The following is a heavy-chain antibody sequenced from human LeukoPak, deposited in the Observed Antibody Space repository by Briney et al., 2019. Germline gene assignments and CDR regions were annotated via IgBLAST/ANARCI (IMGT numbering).Heavy chain of an antibody. Sequence: GASVKVSCKASGYTFTSYYMHWVRQAPGQGLEWMGWLNPNSGGTDYAQKFRGRVTMTRDTSTSTAYMELRWLTSDDTAVYHCARGGYFGSENYDYWGQGTLVTVSS. CDR2: LNPNSGGT. CDR3: ARGGYFGSENYDY. V-gene: IGHV1-2*02. CDR1: GYTFTSYY. D-gene: IGHD3-10*01. J-gene: IGHJ4*02.